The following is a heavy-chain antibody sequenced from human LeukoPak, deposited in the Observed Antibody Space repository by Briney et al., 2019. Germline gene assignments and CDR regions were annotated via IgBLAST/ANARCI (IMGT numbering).Heavy chain of an antibody. D-gene: IGHD2-15*01. CDR2: IYYSGST. V-gene: IGHV4-59*07. J-gene: IGHJ5*02. CDR1: GGSISSYY. Sequence: SDTLSLTCTVSGGSISSYYGSWIRQPPGKGLEWIGYIYYSGSTNYNPSLKSRVTISVDTSKKHFSLKLSSVTAADTAVYYCARVLASTAWFDPWGQGTLVTVSS. CDR3: ARVLASTAWFDP.